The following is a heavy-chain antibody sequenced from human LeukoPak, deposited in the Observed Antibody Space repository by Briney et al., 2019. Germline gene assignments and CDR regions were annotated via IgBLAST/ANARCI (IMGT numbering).Heavy chain of an antibody. V-gene: IGHV1-8*01. CDR1: GYTFTSYD. CDR3: ARGPDCGGSCYFSYYYYYYGMDV. J-gene: IGHJ6*02. D-gene: IGHD2-15*01. CDR2: MNPNSGNT. Sequence: ASVKVSCKASGYTFTSYDINWVRQATGQGLEWMGWMNPNSGNTGYAQKFQGRVTMTRNTSISTAYMELSSLRSEDTAVYYCARGPDCGGSCYFSYYYYYYGMDVWGQGTTVTVSS.